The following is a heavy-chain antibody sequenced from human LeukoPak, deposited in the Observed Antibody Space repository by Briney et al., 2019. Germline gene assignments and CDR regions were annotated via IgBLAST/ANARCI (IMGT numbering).Heavy chain of an antibody. CDR1: GFTFDDYA. CDR2: ISWNSGSI. D-gene: IGHD3-10*01. J-gene: IGHJ4*02. Sequence: GRSLRLSCAASGFTFDDYAMHWVRQAPGKGLEWVSGISWNSGSIGYADSVKGRFTISRDNAKNSLYLQMNSLRAEDTALYYCAKDIFTMVRGVVDYWGQGALVTVSS. CDR3: AKDIFTMVRGVVDY. V-gene: IGHV3-9*01.